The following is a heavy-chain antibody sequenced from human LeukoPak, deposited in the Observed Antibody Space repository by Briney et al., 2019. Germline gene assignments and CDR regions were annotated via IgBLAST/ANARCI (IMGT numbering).Heavy chain of an antibody. J-gene: IGHJ4*02. CDR1: GFTFSSYA. CDR2: ISGSGGST. V-gene: IGHV3-23*01. CDR3: AKDRGWGQNYYDSSGSNFGY. D-gene: IGHD3-22*01. Sequence: GGSLRLSCAASGFTFSSYAMSWVRQAPGKGLEWVSAISGSGGSTYYADSVKGRFTISRDNSKNTLYLQMNSLRAEDTAVYYCAKDRGWGQNYYDSSGSNFGYWGQGTLVTVSS.